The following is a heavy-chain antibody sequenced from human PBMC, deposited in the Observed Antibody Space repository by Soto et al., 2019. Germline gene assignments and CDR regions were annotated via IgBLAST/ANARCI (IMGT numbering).Heavy chain of an antibody. J-gene: IGHJ4*02. Sequence: RGSLLLSCASSVFTFSIYAMGWVRQAPGKGLEWVSAISGSGGSTYYADSVKGRFTISIDNSKNTLYLQMNSLRAEDTAVYYCPKDMWAPRPRPNFDYWGQGTMVTVSS. CDR1: VFTFSIYA. V-gene: IGHV3-23*01. CDR2: ISGSGGST. CDR3: PKDMWAPRPRPNFDY. D-gene: IGHD1-26*01.